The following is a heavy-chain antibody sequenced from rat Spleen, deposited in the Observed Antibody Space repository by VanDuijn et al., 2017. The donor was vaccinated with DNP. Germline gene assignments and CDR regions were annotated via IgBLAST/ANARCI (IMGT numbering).Heavy chain of an antibody. CDR1: GFSLTSNS. CDR3: TRSNSGYYVMDA. Sequence: QVQLKESGPGLVQPSQTLSLTCTVSGFSLTSNSVSWVRQSPGKGLEWMGAIWSGGNTAYNSALKSRLSISRDASKSQIFLKMDSLQTEDTAIYFCTRSNSGYYVMDAWGPGVSVTVSS. D-gene: IGHD4-3*01. J-gene: IGHJ4*01. V-gene: IGHV2-1*01. CDR2: IWSGGNT.